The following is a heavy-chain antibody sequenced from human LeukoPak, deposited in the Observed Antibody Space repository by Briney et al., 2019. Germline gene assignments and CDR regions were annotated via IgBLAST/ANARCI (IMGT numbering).Heavy chain of an antibody. CDR2: ISSSSSYI. CDR1: GFTFNSYS. V-gene: IGHV3-21*01. D-gene: IGHD6-13*01. Sequence: GGSLRLSCAASGFTFNSYSMNWVRQAPGKGLEWVSSISSSSSYIYYADSVKGRFTISRDNAKNSLYLQMNSLRAEDTAVYYCARDRAAAGTDLDYWGQGTLVTVSS. J-gene: IGHJ4*02. CDR3: ARDRAAAGTDLDY.